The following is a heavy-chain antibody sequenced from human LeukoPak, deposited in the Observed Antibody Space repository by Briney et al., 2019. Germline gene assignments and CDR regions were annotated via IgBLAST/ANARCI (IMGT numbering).Heavy chain of an antibody. CDR3: ASLTGGSPNGDYFDY. J-gene: IGHJ4*02. CDR1: GYTFTMNG. Sequence: GASVKVSCKASGYTFTMNGISWVRQAPGQGLEWMGGIIPIFGTANYAQKFQGRVTITADESTSTAYMELSSLRSEDTAVYYCASLTGGSPNGDYFDYWGQGTLVTVSS. V-gene: IGHV1-69*13. D-gene: IGHD7-27*01. CDR2: IIPIFGTA.